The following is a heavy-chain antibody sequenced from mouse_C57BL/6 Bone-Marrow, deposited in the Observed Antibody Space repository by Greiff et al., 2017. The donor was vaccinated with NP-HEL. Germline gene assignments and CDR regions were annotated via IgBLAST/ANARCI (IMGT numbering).Heavy chain of an antibody. D-gene: IGHD1-1*01. V-gene: IGHV2-2*01. J-gene: IGHJ3*01. CDR1: GFSLTSYG. CDR2: IWSGGST. CDR3: ARKENYYGPWFAY. Sequence: VQLQESGPGLVQPSQSLSITCTVSGFSLTSYGVHWVRQSPGKGLEWLGVIWSGGSTDYNAAFISRLSISKDNSKSQVFFKMNSLQADDTAIYYCARKENYYGPWFAYWGQGTLVTVSA.